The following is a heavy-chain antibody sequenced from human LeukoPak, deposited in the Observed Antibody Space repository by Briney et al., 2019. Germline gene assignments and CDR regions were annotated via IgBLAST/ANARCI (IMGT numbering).Heavy chain of an antibody. CDR1: GIAFTSNA. Sequence: GGSLRLSCVASGIAFTSNAMAWVRQTPGRGLEWVSTVSHGGENTYYADFVKGRFTISRDNSKNTVFLQLNSLRVEDTAIYYCLNFKGNDGMRDYFDQCGQGTLVTVSS. CDR2: VSHGGENT. V-gene: IGHV3-23*01. J-gene: IGHJ4*02. CDR3: LNFKGNDGMRDYFDQ. D-gene: IGHD4-23*01.